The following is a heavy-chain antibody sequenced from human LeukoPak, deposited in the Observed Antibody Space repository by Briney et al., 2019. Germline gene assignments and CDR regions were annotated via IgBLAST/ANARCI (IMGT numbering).Heavy chain of an antibody. Sequence: PGESLKISCKGSGYTFTKYWIGWVRQTPGKGLECMGIIYPGDSDTRYSPPFQGQVTISADKSISTAYLQWSSLKASDTAMYYCARRDMATNTPFDYWGQGTLVTVSS. CDR3: ARRDMATNTPFDY. V-gene: IGHV5-51*01. D-gene: IGHD5-24*01. CDR1: GYTFTKYW. CDR2: IYPGDSDT. J-gene: IGHJ4*02.